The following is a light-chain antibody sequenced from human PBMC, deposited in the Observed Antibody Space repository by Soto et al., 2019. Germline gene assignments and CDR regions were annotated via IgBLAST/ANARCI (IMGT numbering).Light chain of an antibody. Sequence: DIQMTQSPSSLSASVGDRVTITCRASQSISSYLNWYQQKQGKAPKLLIYAASSLQSGVPSRFSGSGSGTDFTLTISSLQPEDFATYYCQQSDSTPSTFGQGTKLEIK. V-gene: IGKV1-39*01. CDR3: QQSDSTPST. CDR1: QSISSY. CDR2: AAS. J-gene: IGKJ2*02.